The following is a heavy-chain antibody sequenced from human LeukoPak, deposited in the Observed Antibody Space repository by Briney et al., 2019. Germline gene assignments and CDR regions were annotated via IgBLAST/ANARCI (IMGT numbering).Heavy chain of an antibody. J-gene: IGHJ4*02. CDR3: ARGKIWSPVYLSH. D-gene: IGHD3-10*01. Sequence: SETLSLTCTVSGGSISSYYWSWIRQPPGKGLEWIGHIYYSGSTNYNPSLKSRVTISMDTSKNQFSLKLSSVTAADTAVYYCARGKIWSPVYLSHWGQGTLVTVSS. CDR2: IYYSGST. V-gene: IGHV4-59*01. CDR1: GGSISSYY.